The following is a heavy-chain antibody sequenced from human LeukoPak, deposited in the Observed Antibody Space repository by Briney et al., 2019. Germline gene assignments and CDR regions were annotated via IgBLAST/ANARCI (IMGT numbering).Heavy chain of an antibody. V-gene: IGHV4-59*01. CDR1: GGSISNYY. Sequence: SETLSLTCTVSGGSISNYYWNWIRQPPGKGLEWIGYIYYTGNTNYNPSLKSRVTISVDTSKNQFSLKLSSVTAADTAVYYCARDRLQLQSWGQGTLVTISS. D-gene: IGHD1-1*01. J-gene: IGHJ5*02. CDR2: IYYTGNT. CDR3: ARDRLQLQS.